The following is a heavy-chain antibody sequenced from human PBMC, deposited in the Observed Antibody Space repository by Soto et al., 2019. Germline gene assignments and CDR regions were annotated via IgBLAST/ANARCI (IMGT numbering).Heavy chain of an antibody. V-gene: IGHV2-5*02. CDR1: GFSLSTSGVG. CDR2: IYWDDIK. D-gene: IGHD2-8*01. Sequence: QITLKESGPTLVKPTQTLTLTCTFSGFSLSTSGVGVGWIRQPPGKALAWLALIYWDDIKRYSPSLKSRLTITTDTSKNQVVLTMTNMDPVDTATNYCAHRYAIQYYFDYWGQGTLVTVSS. J-gene: IGHJ4*02. CDR3: AHRYAIQYYFDY.